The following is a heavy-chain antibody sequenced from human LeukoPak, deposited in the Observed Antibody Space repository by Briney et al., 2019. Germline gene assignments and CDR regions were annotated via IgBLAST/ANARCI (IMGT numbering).Heavy chain of an antibody. CDR2: INPNSGGT. Sequence: GASVKVSCKASGYTFTGYYMHWVRQAPGQGLEWMGWINPNSGGTNYAQKFQGSVTMTRDTSISTAYMELSRLRSDDTAVYYCAREVPDGDHELNFDYWGQGTLVTVSS. V-gene: IGHV1-2*02. J-gene: IGHJ4*02. CDR3: AREVPDGDHELNFDY. D-gene: IGHD4-17*01. CDR1: GYTFTGYY.